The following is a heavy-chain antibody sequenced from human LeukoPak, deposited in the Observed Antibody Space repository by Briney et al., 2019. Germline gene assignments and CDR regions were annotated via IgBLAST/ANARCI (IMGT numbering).Heavy chain of an antibody. Sequence: SETLSLTCAVYSGSFSGYYWSWIRQPPGKGLEWIGEINHSGSTNYNPSLKSRVTISVDTSKNQFSLKLSSVTAADTAVYYCARDRTNPDYGDYGYFDYWGQGTLVTVSS. D-gene: IGHD4-17*01. J-gene: IGHJ4*02. CDR1: SGSFSGYY. CDR2: INHSGST. V-gene: IGHV4-34*01. CDR3: ARDRTNPDYGDYGYFDY.